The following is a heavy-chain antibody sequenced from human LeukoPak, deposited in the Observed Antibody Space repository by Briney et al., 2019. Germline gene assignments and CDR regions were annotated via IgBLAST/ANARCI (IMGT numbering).Heavy chain of an antibody. CDR1: CYSFTSYW. CDR2: IYTGDSDT. V-gene: IGHV5-51*01. CDR3: ASGLSSDFAFDI. Sequence: RAGSLKISCKGSCYSFTSYWFGWGRQMPGKGREWWVIIYTGDSDTRYSPSLHGQVTISTDKSISTAYLQWSRLKASDTAMYYCASGLSSDFAFDIWGQGTMVTVSS. D-gene: IGHD3-22*01. J-gene: IGHJ3*02.